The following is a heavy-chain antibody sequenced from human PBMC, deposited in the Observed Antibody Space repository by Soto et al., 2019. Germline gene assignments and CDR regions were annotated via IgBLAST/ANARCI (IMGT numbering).Heavy chain of an antibody. CDR3: AKDWISGSSPY. CDR1: GFSFSSYV. CDR2: ITGSGGGT. Sequence: EVLLLGSGGGLVQPGGSLRLSCVASGFSFSSYVMNWVRQAPGKGPEWVSTITGSGGGTYYADSVKGRFTVSRDNSKNTLYLQMNSLRAEDTARYYCAKDWISGSSPYWGQGTLVTVSS. V-gene: IGHV3-23*01. J-gene: IGHJ4*02. D-gene: IGHD2-15*01.